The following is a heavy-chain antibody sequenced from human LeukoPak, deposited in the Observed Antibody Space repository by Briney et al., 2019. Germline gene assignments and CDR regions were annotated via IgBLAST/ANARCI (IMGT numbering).Heavy chain of an antibody. D-gene: IGHD1-20*01. Sequence: ASVRVSCKASGYTFTDCYMHWVRQAPGQGLEWMGWINPNSGGTKYAQKFQGRVTMTRDTSINTAYMELSRLTYDDTAVYYCAGLPRYNWNEPLDYWGQGTLVTVSS. J-gene: IGHJ4*02. CDR1: GYTFTDCY. CDR2: INPNSGGT. V-gene: IGHV1-2*02. CDR3: AGLPRYNWNEPLDY.